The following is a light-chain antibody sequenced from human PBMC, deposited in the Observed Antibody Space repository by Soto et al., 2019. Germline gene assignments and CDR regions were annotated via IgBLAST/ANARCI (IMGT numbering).Light chain of an antibody. J-gene: IGKJ4*01. CDR3: QQYKNHSELS. V-gene: IGKV1-5*03. CDR1: QSIDQW. CDR2: KAS. Sequence: DIQMTQSPSTLAASVGDRVTITCRASQSIDQWLAWYQQKPGEAPELLIYKASSLQSGVPSRFSGSGSGTEFTLTISCLQPDDFAIYYCQQYKNHSELSFGGGTKVEI.